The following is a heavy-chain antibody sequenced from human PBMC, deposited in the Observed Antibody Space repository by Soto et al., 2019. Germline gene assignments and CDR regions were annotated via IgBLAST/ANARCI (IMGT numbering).Heavy chain of an antibody. V-gene: IGHV4-31*03. CDR2: IYHSGMT. CDR1: GGSISTGGYY. J-gene: IGHJ3*02. D-gene: IGHD1-26*01. CDR3: ATVRWELHDAFDI. Sequence: QVQLQESGPGLVKPSQTLSLTCTVSGGSISTGGYYWSWIRQHPGRGLEWIGYIYHSGMTFSNPSLQSRGAISIDTSKNKFSLKLSSVTAADTAVYYCATVRWELHDAFDIWAQGTMVSVSS.